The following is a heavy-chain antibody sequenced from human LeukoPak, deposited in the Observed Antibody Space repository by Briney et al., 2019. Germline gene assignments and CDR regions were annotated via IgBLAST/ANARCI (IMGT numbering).Heavy chain of an antibody. CDR3: ARNFGWRPTVSAFDI. J-gene: IGHJ3*02. D-gene: IGHD3-16*01. V-gene: IGHV4-34*01. CDR2: INHSGST. CDR1: GGSFSGYY. Sequence: NPSETLSLTCAVYGGSFSGYYWSWIRQSPGKGLEWIGEINHSGSTNYNPSLKSRVTMSVDTSKNQFSLRLSSVTAADTAVYYCARNFGWRPTVSAFDIWGQGTMVTVSS.